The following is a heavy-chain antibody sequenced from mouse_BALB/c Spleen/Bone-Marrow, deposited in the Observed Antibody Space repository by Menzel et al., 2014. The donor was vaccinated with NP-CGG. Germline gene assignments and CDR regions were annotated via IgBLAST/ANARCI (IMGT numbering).Heavy chain of an antibody. V-gene: IGHV2-2*02. CDR2: IWSGGST. CDR1: GFSLTSYG. CDR3: ARNGNYYFDY. Sequence: VQLQQSGPGLVQPSQSLSITCTVSGFSLTSYGVHWVRQSPGKGLEWLGVIWSGGSTDYNAAFISRLSISKDNSKSQVFFKMNSLRANDTAIYYCARNGNYYFDYWGQGTTLTVSS. J-gene: IGHJ2*01. D-gene: IGHD2-1*01.